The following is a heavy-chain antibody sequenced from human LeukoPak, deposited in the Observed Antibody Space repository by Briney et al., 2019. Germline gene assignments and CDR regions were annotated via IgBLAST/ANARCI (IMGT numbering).Heavy chain of an antibody. CDR1: GYTFTSYG. CDR2: ISAYNGNT. V-gene: IGHV1-18*01. CDR3: ARGALGYYGSGSYYKGNWFDP. J-gene: IGHJ5*02. D-gene: IGHD3-10*01. Sequence: ASVKVSCKASGYTFTSYGISWVRQAPGQGLEWMGWISAYNGNTNYAQKFQGWVTMTRDTSISTAYMELSRLRSDDTAVYYCARGALGYYGSGSYYKGNWFDPWGQGTLVTVSS.